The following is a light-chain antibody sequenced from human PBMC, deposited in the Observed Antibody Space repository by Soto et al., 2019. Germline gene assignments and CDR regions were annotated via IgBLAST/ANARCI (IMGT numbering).Light chain of an antibody. CDR2: DND. Sequence: QSVLTQPPSVSAAPGQTVTISCSGSSANIGSRYVSWYQQFPGSAPKLLIYDNDKRPSGTPDRFSGSKSGASATLCITGLQTGDEADYYCGTWDTSLSAEVFGGGTKLTVL. CDR1: SANIGSRY. J-gene: IGLJ3*02. V-gene: IGLV1-51*01. CDR3: GTWDTSLSAEV.